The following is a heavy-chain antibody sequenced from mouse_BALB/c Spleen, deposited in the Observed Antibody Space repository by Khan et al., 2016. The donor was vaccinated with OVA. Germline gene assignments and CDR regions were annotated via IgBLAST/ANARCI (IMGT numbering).Heavy chain of an antibody. CDR2: INPYNGDT. V-gene: IGHV1-37*01. D-gene: IGHD2-4*01. Sequence: EVQLQQSGPELVKPGASVKISCKASGYSFTGYFMNWVKQSHGKSLEWIGRINPYNGDTFYNQKFKGKATLTVDKSSSTAHLELLSLTSEDSAVYDGGGGIDYDYCDYWGQGTTLTVSS. CDR1: GYSFTGYF. J-gene: IGHJ2*01. CDR3: GGGIDYDYCDY.